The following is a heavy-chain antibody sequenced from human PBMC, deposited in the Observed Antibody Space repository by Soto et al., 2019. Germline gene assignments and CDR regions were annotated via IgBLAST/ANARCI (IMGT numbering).Heavy chain of an antibody. Sequence: QVQLVESGGGVVQPGRSLRLSCAASGFTFSSYTMHWVRQAPVKGLEWVTVISYDGSNHYYADSVKGRFTISRDNSKNTLYLQMNSLRAEDTAVYYCATAKTSSWHNFACWGQGTLVTVSS. D-gene: IGHD6-13*01. J-gene: IGHJ4*02. CDR1: GFTFSSYT. CDR2: ISYDGSNH. V-gene: IGHV3-30-3*01. CDR3: ATAKTSSWHNFAC.